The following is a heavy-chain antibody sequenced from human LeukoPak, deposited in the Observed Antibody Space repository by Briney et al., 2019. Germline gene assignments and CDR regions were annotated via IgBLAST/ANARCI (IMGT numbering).Heavy chain of an antibody. D-gene: IGHD3-10*01. CDR1: GFTFDDYA. V-gene: IGHV3-9*01. CDR3: AKDPTSSITMVRGVIH. J-gene: IGHJ4*02. CDR2: ISWNSGSI. Sequence: GGSLRLSCAASGFTFDDYAMHWVRQAPGKGLEWVPGISWNSGSIGYADSVKGRFTISRDNAKNSLYLQMNSLRAEDTALYYCAKDPTSSITMVRGVIHWGQGTLVTVSS.